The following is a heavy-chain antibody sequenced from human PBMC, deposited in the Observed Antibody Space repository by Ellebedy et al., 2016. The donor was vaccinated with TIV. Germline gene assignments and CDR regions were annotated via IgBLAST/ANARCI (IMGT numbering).Heavy chain of an antibody. CDR3: AREDYGDHAGAGAAFDI. CDR2: INPSGGST. J-gene: IGHJ3*02. CDR1: GYTFTSYY. Sequence: GESLKISCKASGYTFTSYYMHWVRQAPGQGLEWMGIINPSGGSTSYAQKFQGRVTMTRDTSTSTVYMELSSLRSEDTAVYYCAREDYGDHAGAGAAFDIWGQGTMVTVSS. V-gene: IGHV1-46*01. D-gene: IGHD4-17*01.